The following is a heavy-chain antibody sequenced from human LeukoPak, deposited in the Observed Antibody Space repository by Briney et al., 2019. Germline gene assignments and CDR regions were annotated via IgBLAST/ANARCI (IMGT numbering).Heavy chain of an antibody. J-gene: IGHJ4*02. D-gene: IGHD1-14*01. Sequence: GGSLRLFCTSSGFTFSSFGMHWVRQAPGKGLEWVAFIWYDGTKRYHGDSVKGRFTISRDNSKNTLYLQMNSLRDEDTAVYFCARDPGNIPDSHYYFDFWGQGTLVTVS. CDR3: ARDPGNIPDSHYYFDF. CDR1: GFTFSSFG. V-gene: IGHV3-33*01. CDR2: IWYDGTKR.